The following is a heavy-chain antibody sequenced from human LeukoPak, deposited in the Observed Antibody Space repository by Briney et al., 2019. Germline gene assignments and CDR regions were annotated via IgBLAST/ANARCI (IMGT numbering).Heavy chain of an antibody. CDR3: ASQNSPGYSSSWYEG. D-gene: IGHD6-13*01. CDR1: GFTFSSYA. V-gene: IGHV3-23*01. Sequence: GGSLRLSCAASGFTFSSYAMSWVRQAPGKGLEWVSAISGSGGSTYYADSVKGRFTISRDNSKNTLYLQMNSLRAEDTAVYYCASQNSPGYSSSWYEGWGQGTLVTVSS. CDR2: ISGSGGST. J-gene: IGHJ4*02.